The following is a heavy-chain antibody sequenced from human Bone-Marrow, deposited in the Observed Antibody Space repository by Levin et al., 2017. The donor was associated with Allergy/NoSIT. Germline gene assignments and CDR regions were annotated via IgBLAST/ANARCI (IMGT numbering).Heavy chain of an antibody. CDR2: INHSGST. J-gene: IGHJ6*02. Sequence: SETLSLTCAVYGGSFSGYYWSWIRQPPGKGLEWIGEINHSGSTNYNPSLKSRVTISVDTSKNQFSLKLSSVTAADTAVYYCARGYSSSWYYGMDVWGQGTTVTVSS. D-gene: IGHD6-13*01. CDR3: ARGYSSSWYYGMDV. V-gene: IGHV4-34*01. CDR1: GGSFSGYY.